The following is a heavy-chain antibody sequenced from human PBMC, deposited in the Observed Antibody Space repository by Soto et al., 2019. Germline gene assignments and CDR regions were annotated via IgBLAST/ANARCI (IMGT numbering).Heavy chain of an antibody. CDR1: GGSFSGYY. J-gene: IGHJ5*02. D-gene: IGHD2-8*01. Sequence: PSETLSLTCAVYGGSFSGYYWSWIRQPPGKGLEWIGEINHSGSTNYNPSLKSRVTISVDTSKNQFSLKLSSVTAADTAVYYCASHRYCTNGVCYTRGWFDHWGQGTLVTVSS. CDR2: INHSGST. V-gene: IGHV4-34*01. CDR3: ASHRYCTNGVCYTRGWFDH.